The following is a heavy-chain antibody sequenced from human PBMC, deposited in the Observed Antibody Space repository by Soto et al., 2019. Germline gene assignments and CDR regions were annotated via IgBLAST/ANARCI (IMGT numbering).Heavy chain of an antibody. CDR1: GYTLTELS. D-gene: IGHD4-17*01. J-gene: IGHJ3*02. CDR2: FDPEDGET. Sequence: ASVKVSCKVSGYTLTELSMHWVRQAPGKGLEWMGCFDPEDGETIYAQKFQGRVTMTEDTSTDTAYMELSSLRSEDTAVYYCAIAKVRASDYYDFDIWGQGTMLTASS. V-gene: IGHV1-24*01. CDR3: AIAKVRASDYYDFDI.